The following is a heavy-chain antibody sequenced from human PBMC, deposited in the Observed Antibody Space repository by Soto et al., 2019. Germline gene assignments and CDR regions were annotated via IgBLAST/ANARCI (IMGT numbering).Heavy chain of an antibody. V-gene: IGHV3-23*01. CDR3: AKDSIGLGDYVLYS. J-gene: IGHJ4*02. CDR2: ISRSGGTT. D-gene: IGHD4-17*01. CDR1: GFTFSNYA. Sequence: DVQLLESGGGLVQPGGSLRLSCVASGFTFSNYAMCWVRQAPGKGLEWVSTISRSGGTTYYADSVKGRVTISRDNSKNTLYLQMNSLTTGDTAIYYCAKDSIGLGDYVLYSWGQGTLVTVSS.